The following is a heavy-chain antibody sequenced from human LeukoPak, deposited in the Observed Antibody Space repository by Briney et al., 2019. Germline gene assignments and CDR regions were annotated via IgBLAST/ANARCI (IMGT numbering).Heavy chain of an antibody. D-gene: IGHD6-19*01. V-gene: IGHV3-66*01. CDR3: AKSGYSSGWFRAFDI. CDR2: ISGGGST. CDR1: GFTVSSNF. J-gene: IGHJ3*02. Sequence: GGSLRLSCAASGFTVSSNFLSWVRQAPGRGLEWVSVISGGGSTYYADSVKGRFTISRDNSKKTLFLQMNSLRAEDTAVYYCAKSGYSSGWFRAFDIWGQGTLVTVSS.